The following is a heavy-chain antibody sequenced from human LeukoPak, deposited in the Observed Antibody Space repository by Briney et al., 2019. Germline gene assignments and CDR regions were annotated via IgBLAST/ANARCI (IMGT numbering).Heavy chain of an antibody. CDR2: IKTDGSAM. J-gene: IGHJ4*02. CDR1: GFTFNDYW. CDR3: VRDRTVSTILDY. Sequence: PGGSLRLPCVGSGFTFNDYWIHWVRQAPGKGLVWVSAIKTDGSAMQYADSVKGRFAISRDNAKNTVYLQMNSLRDEDTAVYYCVRDRTVSTILDYWGQGTLVTVSS. D-gene: IGHD5/OR15-5a*01. V-gene: IGHV3-74*03.